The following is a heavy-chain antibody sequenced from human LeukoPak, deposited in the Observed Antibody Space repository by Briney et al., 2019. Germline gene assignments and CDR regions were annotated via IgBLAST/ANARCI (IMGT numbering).Heavy chain of an antibody. D-gene: IGHD6-19*01. J-gene: IGHJ4*02. Sequence: SETLSLTCTVSGGSISSSSYYWGWIRQPPGKGLEWIGSIYYSGSTYYNPSLKSRVTISVDTSKNQFSLKLSSVTAADTAVYYSARAHSSGWLKSSSYFDYWGQGTLVTVSS. CDR2: IYYSGST. CDR3: ARAHSSGWLKSSSYFDY. CDR1: GGSISSSSYY. V-gene: IGHV4-39*01.